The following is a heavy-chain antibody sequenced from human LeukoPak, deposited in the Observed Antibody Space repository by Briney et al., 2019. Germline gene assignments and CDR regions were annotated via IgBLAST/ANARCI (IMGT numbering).Heavy chain of an antibody. CDR1: GYSFSNSW. CDR3: ARQAPLAYFDY. V-gene: IGHV5-51*01. CDR2: IYPDDSDT. J-gene: IGHJ4*02. Sequence: GEFLXISCKGSGYSFSNSWIGWVRQMPGKGLEWMGIIYPDDSDTKYSPSFQGRVTISADKSISTAYLQWSSLKASDTAMYYCARQAPLAYFDYWGQGTLVTVSS.